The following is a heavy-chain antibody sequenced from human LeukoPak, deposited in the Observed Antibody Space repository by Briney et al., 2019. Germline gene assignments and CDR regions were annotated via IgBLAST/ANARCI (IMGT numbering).Heavy chain of an antibody. CDR2: IHTSGST. V-gene: IGHV4-4*07. CDR1: GGSISSYY. CDR3: AREGFSPSDSSGLRGAFDI. Sequence: SETLSLTCTVSGGSISSYYWSWIRQPAGKGLEWIGRIHTSGSTNYNPSLKSRVTMSVDTSKNQFSLKLNSVTAADTAVYYCAREGFSPSDSSGLRGAFDIWGQGTMVTVSS. J-gene: IGHJ3*02. D-gene: IGHD3-22*01.